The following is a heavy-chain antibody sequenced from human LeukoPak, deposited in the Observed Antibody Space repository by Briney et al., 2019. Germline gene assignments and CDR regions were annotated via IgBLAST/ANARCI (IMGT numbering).Heavy chain of an antibody. Sequence: PGGSLRLSCAASGIAVSSNYMSWVRQAPGKGLEWVSVIYSGGSTYSADSAKDRFTISRDNSKNTVYLQMNSLRAEDTAVYYCASHDWFDPWGQGTLVTVSS. V-gene: IGHV3-53*01. J-gene: IGHJ5*02. CDR1: GIAVSSNY. CDR2: IYSGGST. CDR3: ASHDWFDP.